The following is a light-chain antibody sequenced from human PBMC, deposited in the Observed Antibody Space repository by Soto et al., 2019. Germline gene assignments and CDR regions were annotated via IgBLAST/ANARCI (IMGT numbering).Light chain of an antibody. V-gene: IGLV2-14*03. CDR3: SSYASTNNPFV. CDR2: EVT. Sequence: QSALTQPASVSGSPGQSITISCTGTSTDVGGYDSVSWYQQHPGKAPKLMIYEVTNRPSGISIRFSGSKSGNTASLTISGLQAEDEADYYCSSYASTNNPFVFGTETKLTVL. J-gene: IGLJ1*01. CDR1: STDVGGYDS.